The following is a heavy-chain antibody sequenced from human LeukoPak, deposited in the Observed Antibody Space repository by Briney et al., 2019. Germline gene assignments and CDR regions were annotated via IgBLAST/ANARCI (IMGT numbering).Heavy chain of an antibody. D-gene: IGHD1-26*01. CDR1: GYTFIHHW. CDR2: INPTGTTT. Sequence: ASVKVFCKASGYTFIHHWMHWVRQAPGQGLEWVGLINPTGTTTLYAQKFQGRITLTRDMSATTDYMELSSLTSEDTAVYYCARDNSVGGIAWWFDPWGQGTLVTVSS. CDR3: ARDNSVGGIAWWFDP. J-gene: IGHJ5*02. V-gene: IGHV1-46*01.